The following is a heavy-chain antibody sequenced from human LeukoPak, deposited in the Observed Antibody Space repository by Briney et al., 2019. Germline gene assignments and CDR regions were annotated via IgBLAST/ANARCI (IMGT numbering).Heavy chain of an antibody. J-gene: IGHJ4*02. V-gene: IGHV4-34*01. CDR1: SGSFSPYS. CDR3: ARGVGSGDFDS. Sequence: PSETLSLTCGVSSGSFSPYSLNWIRQPPGKGLEWIGEINHRGNTNYNPPLQSRVIISADTSTNHFSLKLTFVTAADTAFYYCARGVGSGDFDSWGQGTLVTVS. CDR2: INHRGNT. D-gene: IGHD1-26*01.